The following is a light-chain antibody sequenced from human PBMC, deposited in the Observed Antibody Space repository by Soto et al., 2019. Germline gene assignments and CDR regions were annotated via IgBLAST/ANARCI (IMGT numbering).Light chain of an antibody. V-gene: IGLV2-14*01. CDR3: FSYRSTGILL. J-gene: IGLJ2*01. CDR2: EVS. CDR1: SSDVGGYNF. Sequence: QSVLTQPASVSGSPGQWVTISCIGTSSDVGGYNFVSWYQQHPGKAPKLMIYEVSNRPSGVSTRFSGSKSGNTASLTISGLQAEDEADYYCFSYRSTGILLFGGGTKLT.